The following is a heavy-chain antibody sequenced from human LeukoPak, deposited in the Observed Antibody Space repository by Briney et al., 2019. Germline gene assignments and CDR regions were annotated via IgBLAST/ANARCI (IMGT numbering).Heavy chain of an antibody. CDR3: ASRSTPPIPSTGITGTTEYQSYYYYYYMDV. D-gene: IGHD1-20*01. V-gene: IGHV6-1*01. J-gene: IGHJ6*03. Sequence: SQTLSLTCAISGDSVSSNSAAWNWIRQSPSRGLEWLGRTYYRSKWYNDYAVSVKSRITINPDTSKNQFSLQLNSVTPEDTAVYYCASRSTPPIPSTGITGTTEYQSYYYYYYMDVWGKGTTVTVSS. CDR2: TYYRSKWYN. CDR1: GDSVSSNSAA.